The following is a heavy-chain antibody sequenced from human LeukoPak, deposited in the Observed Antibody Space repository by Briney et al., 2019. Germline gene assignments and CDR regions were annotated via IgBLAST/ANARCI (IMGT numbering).Heavy chain of an antibody. CDR3: AKGAGGFSYYNWFDP. V-gene: IGHV4-39*07. CDR1: GGSISSSPYY. D-gene: IGHD5-18*01. Sequence: PSETLSLTCTVSGGSISSSPYYWGWIRQPPGKGLEWIGSIYYSGTTHYSPSLESRVTISVDTSKNQFSLKLASVTAADTAIYYCAKGAGGFSYYNWFDPWGQGTLVTVSS. CDR2: IYYSGTT. J-gene: IGHJ5*02.